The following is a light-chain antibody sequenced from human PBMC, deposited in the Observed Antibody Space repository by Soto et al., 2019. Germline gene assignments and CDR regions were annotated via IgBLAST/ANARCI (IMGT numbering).Light chain of an antibody. J-gene: IGKJ1*01. Sequence: DIVLTQSPLSSPVTLGQPASISCRSSQSLVHSDGNTYLSWLHQRPGQPPRLLIYKISNRFSGVPDRFSGSGAGTDFTLKLSRVDAADVGCYYCMQATQWPQSWTFGQGTKVEIK. V-gene: IGKV2-24*01. CDR3: MQATQWPQSWT. CDR1: QSLVHSDGNTY. CDR2: KIS.